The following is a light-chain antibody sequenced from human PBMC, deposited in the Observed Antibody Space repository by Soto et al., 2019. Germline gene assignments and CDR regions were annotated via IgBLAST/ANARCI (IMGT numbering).Light chain of an antibody. V-gene: IGLV2-14*01. CDR3: SSYTSTINLAVV. J-gene: IGLJ2*01. CDR1: SSDVGGYNY. Sequence: QSVLTQPASVSGSPGQSITISCTGTSSDVGGYNYVSWYQHHPGKAPKLMIYEVSNRPSGVSNRFSGSKADNTASLIISGLQAEDEADYYCSSYTSTINLAVVFGGGTKLTVL. CDR2: EVS.